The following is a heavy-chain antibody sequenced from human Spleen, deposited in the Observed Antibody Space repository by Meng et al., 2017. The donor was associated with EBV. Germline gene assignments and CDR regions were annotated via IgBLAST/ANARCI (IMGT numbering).Heavy chain of an antibody. CDR3: ARGGATYPRY. CDR2: INGYNGNT. J-gene: IGHJ4*02. D-gene: IGHD4/OR15-4a*01. V-gene: IGHV1-18*01. Sequence: VPLVKSGPGLKKPGASWGVSCKASGYSFSSYSITWVRQAPGQGPEWMGWINGYNGNTNYAQRFQDRVTMTTDTSTSTAYMELKSLRSDDTAVYYCARGGATYPRYWGQGALVTVSS. CDR1: GYSFSSYS.